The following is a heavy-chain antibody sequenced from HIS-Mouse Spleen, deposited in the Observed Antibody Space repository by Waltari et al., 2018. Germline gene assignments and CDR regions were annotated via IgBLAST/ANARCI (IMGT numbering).Heavy chain of an antibody. CDR3: ARDPYSGSFRYYFDY. Sequence: QVQLVESGGGVVQPGRSLRLSCAASGFTFSSYAMHWVRQAPGKGLEWVAVISYDGSNKYYADSVKGRFTISRDNSKNTLYLQMNSLRAEDTAVYYCARDPYSGSFRYYFDYWGQGTLVTVSS. V-gene: IGHV3-30*04. CDR1: GFTFSSYA. D-gene: IGHD1-26*01. CDR2: ISYDGSNK. J-gene: IGHJ4*02.